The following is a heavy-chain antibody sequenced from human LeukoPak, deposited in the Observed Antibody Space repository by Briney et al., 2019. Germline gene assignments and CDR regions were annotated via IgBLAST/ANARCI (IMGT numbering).Heavy chain of an antibody. CDR2: ISNSDDTR. V-gene: IGHV3-48*02. CDR1: GYTFTSYS. J-gene: IGHJ3*01. CDR3: VRGYYSNSFDF. D-gene: IGHD2/OR15-2a*01. Sequence: PGGSLRLSCAASGYTFTSYSMSWVRQAPGKGLEWVSFISNSDDTRYYADSVRGRFTISRDDAKNSLYLQMSSLRDGDTAVYCCVRGYYSNSFDFWGQGTVVTVSS.